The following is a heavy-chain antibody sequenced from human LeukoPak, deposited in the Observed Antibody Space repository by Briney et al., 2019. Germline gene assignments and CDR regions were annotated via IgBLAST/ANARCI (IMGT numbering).Heavy chain of an antibody. V-gene: IGHV3-48*04. CDR3: ARDLGRDRYFAS. CDR1: GFTFSPYP. Sequence: PGGSLRLSCAASGFTFSPYPMNWVRQAPGKGLEWVSYISGPSDTIHYADSVRGRFTISRDNAKNSLYLQMNSLGAEDTAVYYCARDLGRDRYFASWGQGTLVTVSS. J-gene: IGHJ4*02. D-gene: IGHD5-24*01. CDR2: ISGPSDTI.